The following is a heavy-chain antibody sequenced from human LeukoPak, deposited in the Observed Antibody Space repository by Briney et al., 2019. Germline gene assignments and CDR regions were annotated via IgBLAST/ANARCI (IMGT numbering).Heavy chain of an antibody. J-gene: IGHJ5*02. V-gene: IGHV4-39*02. D-gene: IGHD3-10*01. CDR1: GGSITTSNHY. Sequence: PSETLSLTCTVAGGSITTSNHYWSWIRQSPGKGLEWLGGIHYSGSIYYTPSLKSRLTISVDTSTNQFSLRLTSVTAADTALYFCAREGITMVRGVTNFNWFDPWGQETLVTVSS. CDR3: AREGITMVRGVTNFNWFDP. CDR2: IHYSGSI.